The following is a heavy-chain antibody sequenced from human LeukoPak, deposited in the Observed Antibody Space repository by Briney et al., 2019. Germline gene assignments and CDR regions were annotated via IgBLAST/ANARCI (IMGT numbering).Heavy chain of an antibody. J-gene: IGHJ5*02. CDR3: ARGGLVYSHNWFDP. Sequence: SGTLSLTCAVSGGSISSSNRWSWVRQPPGKGLQWIGQIYHGGTTNYNPSLKSRVTISVDKSKNQFSLKLSSVTAADTAVYYCARGGLVYSHNWFDPWGQGTPVTVSS. D-gene: IGHD3/OR15-3a*01. V-gene: IGHV4-4*02. CDR1: GGSISSSNR. CDR2: IYHGGTT.